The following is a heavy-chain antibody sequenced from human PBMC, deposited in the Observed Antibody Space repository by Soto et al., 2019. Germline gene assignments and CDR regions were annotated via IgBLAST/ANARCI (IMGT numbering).Heavy chain of an antibody. CDR2: INRDGSST. J-gene: IGHJ6*02. Sequence: TGGSLRLSCEVSGFTFSSYWMHWVRQAPGKGLVWVSHINRDGSSTTYADSVKGRFTISRDNAKNTVYLEMNSLRAEDTAVYYCARPQVPAPQPYYYYGMDVWGQGTTVTVSS. V-gene: IGHV3-74*01. D-gene: IGHD2-2*01. CDR1: GFTFSSYW. CDR3: ARPQVPAPQPYYYYGMDV.